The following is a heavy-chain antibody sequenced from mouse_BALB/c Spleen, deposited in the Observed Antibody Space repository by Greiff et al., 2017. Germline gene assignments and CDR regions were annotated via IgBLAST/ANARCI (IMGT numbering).Heavy chain of an antibody. V-gene: IGHV1-9*01. J-gene: IGHJ3*01. D-gene: IGHD1-1*01. CDR2: ILPGSGST. Sequence: QVQLKQSGAELMKPGASVKISCKATGYTFSSYWIEWVKQRPGHGLEWIGEILPGSGSTNYNEKFKGKATFTADTSSNTAYMQLSSLTSEDSAVYYCARDYYGTRWIAYWGQGTLVTVSA. CDR3: ARDYYGTRWIAY. CDR1: GYTFSSYW.